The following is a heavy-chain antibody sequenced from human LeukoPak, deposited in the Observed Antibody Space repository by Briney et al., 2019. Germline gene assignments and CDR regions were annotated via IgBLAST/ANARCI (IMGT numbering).Heavy chain of an antibody. CDR3: AKDAATSRMDH. J-gene: IGHJ4*02. CDR2: IWYDGSDK. V-gene: IGHV3-33*06. CDR1: GFAFNTFG. D-gene: IGHD5-12*01. Sequence: PGGSLRLSCAASGFAFNTFGMHWVRQAPVKGLEWVAIIWYDGSDKYYADSVKGRFTISRDNSKNTLFLQMNSLRAEDTAVYYCAKDAATSRMDHWGQGSLVTVSS.